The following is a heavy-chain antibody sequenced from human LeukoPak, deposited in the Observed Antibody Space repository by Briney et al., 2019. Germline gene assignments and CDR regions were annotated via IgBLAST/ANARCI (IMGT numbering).Heavy chain of an antibody. J-gene: IGHJ4*02. D-gene: IGHD3-3*01. CDR1: GFTFSNAW. Sequence: GGPLRLFCAASGFTFSNAWMSWVRQAPGKGLEWVGRIKSKTDGGTTDYAAPVKGRFTISRDDSKNTLYLQMNSLKTEDTAVYYCTASPLDFWSGYYPVFWGQGTLVTVSS. V-gene: IGHV3-15*01. CDR3: TASPLDFWSGYYPVF. CDR2: IKSKTDGGTT.